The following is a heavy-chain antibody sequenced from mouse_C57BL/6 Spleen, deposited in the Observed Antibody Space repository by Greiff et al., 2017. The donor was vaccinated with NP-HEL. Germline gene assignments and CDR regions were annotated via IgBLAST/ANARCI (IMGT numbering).Heavy chain of an antibody. V-gene: IGHV5-6*01. D-gene: IGHD1-1*01. J-gene: IGHJ2*01. Sequence: EVKLQESGGDLVKPGGSLKLSCAASGFTFSSYGMSWVRQTPDKRLEWVATISSGGSYTYYPDSVKGRFTISRDNAKNTLYLQMSSLKSEDTAMYYCARQEGYGSSYPYYFDYWGQGTTLTVSS. CDR3: ARQEGYGSSYPYYFDY. CDR2: ISSGGSYT. CDR1: GFTFSSYG.